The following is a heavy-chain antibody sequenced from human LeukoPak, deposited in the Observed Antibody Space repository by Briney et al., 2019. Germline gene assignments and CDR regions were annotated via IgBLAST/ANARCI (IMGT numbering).Heavy chain of an antibody. J-gene: IGHJ5*02. CDR1: GGSISSGGYY. Sequence: SETLSLTCTVSGGSISSGGYYWSWIRQHPGKGLEWIGYIYYSGSTYYNPSLKSRVTISVDRSKNQFSLKLSSVTAADTAVYYCARGTERASWFDPWGQGTLVTVSS. D-gene: IGHD1-1*01. CDR3: ARGTERASWFDP. CDR2: IYYSGST. V-gene: IGHV4-31*03.